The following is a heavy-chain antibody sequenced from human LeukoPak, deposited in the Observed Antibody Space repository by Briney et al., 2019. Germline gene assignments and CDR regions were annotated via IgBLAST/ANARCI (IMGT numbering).Heavy chain of an antibody. V-gene: IGHV3-21*01. CDR3: ARIGRGDYFDY. CDR1: GFTFSSYS. J-gene: IGHJ4*02. CDR2: ISSGSSYI. D-gene: IGHD3-10*01. Sequence: GGSLRLSCAASGFTFSSYSMNWVRQAPGKGLEWVSSISSGSSYIYYADSVKGRFTISRDNAKNSLYLQMNSLRAEDTAVYYCARIGRGDYFDYWGQGTLVTVSS.